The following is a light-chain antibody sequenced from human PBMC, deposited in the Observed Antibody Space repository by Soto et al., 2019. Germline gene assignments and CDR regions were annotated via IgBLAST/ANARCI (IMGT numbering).Light chain of an antibody. J-gene: IGKJ4*01. Sequence: EIVLTQSPATLSLSPGERATLSCGASQIVSSNYLACYQQKPGLAPRLLIYDASSRATGIPDRFSGSGSGTDFTLTITRLEPEDSAVYYCHQYGSSLLTFGGGTKVEIK. CDR3: HQYGSSLLT. CDR2: DAS. CDR1: QIVSSNY. V-gene: IGKV3D-20*01.